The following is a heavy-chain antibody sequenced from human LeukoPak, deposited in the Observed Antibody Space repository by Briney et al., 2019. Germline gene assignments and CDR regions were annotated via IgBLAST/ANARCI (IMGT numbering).Heavy chain of an antibody. CDR2: IYYSGST. D-gene: IGHD4-17*01. CDR1: GGSISSGDYY. Sequence: PSQTLSLTCTVSGGSISSGDYYWSWIRQPPGKGLEWIGYIYYSGSTYYNPSLKGRVTISVDTSKNQFSLKLSSVTAADTAVYYCARDRGHTVTTQESNWFDPWGQGTLVTVSS. J-gene: IGHJ5*02. V-gene: IGHV4-30-4*01. CDR3: ARDRGHTVTTQESNWFDP.